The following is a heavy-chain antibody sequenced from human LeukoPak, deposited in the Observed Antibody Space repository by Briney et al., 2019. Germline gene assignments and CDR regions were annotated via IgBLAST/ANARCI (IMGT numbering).Heavy chain of an antibody. Sequence: PGGSLRLSCAASGFTFSSYSMNWVRQAPGKGLEWVARIKSEVDGGTTDYAAPVKGRFIISKDDSKNMVYLQMDSLKTEDTAVYFCARDWYHAFDFWGQGTMVTVSS. D-gene: IGHD3-9*01. J-gene: IGHJ3*01. CDR2: IKSEVDGGTT. CDR1: GFTFSSYS. CDR3: ARDWYHAFDF. V-gene: IGHV3-15*07.